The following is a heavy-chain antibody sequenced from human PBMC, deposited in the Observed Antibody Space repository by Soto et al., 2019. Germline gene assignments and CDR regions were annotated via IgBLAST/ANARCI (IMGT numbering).Heavy chain of an antibody. CDR1: GFPISNYW. CDR3: ASSVGATYLLDV. D-gene: IGHD1-26*01. Sequence: PGGSLRLSCAASGFPISNYWRIWVRQAPVKGLESLANIKQDGSEKYYVDSVKGRFTISRDNAKNSLFLQMNSLRVDDTAVYYCASSVGATYLLDVWGEGTAVTVS. V-gene: IGHV3-7*03. J-gene: IGHJ6*02. CDR2: IKQDGSEK.